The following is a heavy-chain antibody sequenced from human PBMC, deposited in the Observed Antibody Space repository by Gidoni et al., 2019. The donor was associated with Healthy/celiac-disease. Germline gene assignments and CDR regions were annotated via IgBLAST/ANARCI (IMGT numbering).Heavy chain of an antibody. D-gene: IGHD3-3*01. J-gene: IGHJ4*02. Sequence: QVQLQESGPGLVNPSETLSLTCTVSGGSISSYYWSWIRQPPGKGLEWIGYIYYSGSTNYNPSLKSRVTISVDTSKNQFSLKLSSVTAADSAVYYCASYYDFWSGSVYWGQGTLVTVSS. V-gene: IGHV4-59*01. CDR1: GGSISSYY. CDR3: ASYYDFWSGSVY. CDR2: IYYSGST.